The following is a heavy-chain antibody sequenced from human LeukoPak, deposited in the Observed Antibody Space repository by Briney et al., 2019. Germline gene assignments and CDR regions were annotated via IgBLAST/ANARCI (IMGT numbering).Heavy chain of an antibody. D-gene: IGHD3-16*01. CDR1: GYTFTSYD. J-gene: IGHJ4*02. CDR2: MNPNSGNT. Sequence: ASVKVSCKASGYTFTSYDINWVRQATGQGLEWMGWMNPNSGNTGYAQKFQGRVTMTRNTSISTAYMELSSLRSEDTAVYYCARGHYDYVWGSYPFDYWGQETLVTVSS. V-gene: IGHV1-8*01. CDR3: ARGHYDYVWGSYPFDY.